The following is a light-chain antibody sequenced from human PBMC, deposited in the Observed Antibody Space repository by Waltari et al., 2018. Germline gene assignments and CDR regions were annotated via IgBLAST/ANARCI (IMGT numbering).Light chain of an antibody. CDR3: QQYNSYPWT. J-gene: IGKJ1*01. Sequence: DIQLTQSPSTLTASVGDRVTITCRASQSISTWLAWYQQKPGKAPNLLIYKASTLQSGVPLRFGGSGSATEFTLTISSLQLDDFATYYCQQYNSYPWTFGQGTKVEIK. V-gene: IGKV1-5*03. CDR1: QSISTW. CDR2: KAS.